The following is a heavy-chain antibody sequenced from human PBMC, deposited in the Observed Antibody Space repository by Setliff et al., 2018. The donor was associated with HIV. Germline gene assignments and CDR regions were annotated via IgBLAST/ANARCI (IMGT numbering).Heavy chain of an antibody. CDR1: GYSFTDYY. CDR2: FDPEDGET. Sequence: ASVKVSCKASGYSFTDYYMHWVRQAPGQGLEWMGSFDPEDGETTYAQKFQGRVTMTEDTSTDTAYMELSSLRSEDTAVYYCATDRPTYYDYVWGSPNGRKAFDIWGQGTMVTVSS. V-gene: IGHV1-24*01. D-gene: IGHD3-16*01. CDR3: ATDRPTYYDYVWGSPNGRKAFDI. J-gene: IGHJ3*02.